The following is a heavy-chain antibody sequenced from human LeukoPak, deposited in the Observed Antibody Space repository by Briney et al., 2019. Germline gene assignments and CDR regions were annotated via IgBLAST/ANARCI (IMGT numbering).Heavy chain of an antibody. V-gene: IGHV4-39*07. CDR3: ASINSYSSSWPDY. D-gene: IGHD6-13*01. CDR2: IYHSGST. J-gene: IGHJ4*02. CDR1: GGSISSSSYY. Sequence: SETLSLTCTVSGGSISSSSYYWGWIRQPPGKGLEWIGEIYHSGSTNYNPSLKSRVTISVDKSKNEFSLKLSSVTAADTAVYYCASINSYSSSWPDYWGQGTLVTVSS.